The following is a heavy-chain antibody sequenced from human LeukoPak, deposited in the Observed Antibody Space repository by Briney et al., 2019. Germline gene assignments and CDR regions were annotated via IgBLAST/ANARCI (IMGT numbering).Heavy chain of an antibody. V-gene: IGHV6-1*01. D-gene: IGHD1-26*01. J-gene: IGHJ4*02. CDR2: TYYRSKWYN. Sequence: SQTLSLTCAISGDGVSSNSAAWNWIRQSPSRGLEWLGRTYYRSKWYNDYAVSVKSRITINPDTSKNQFSLQLNSVTPEDTAVYYCARERPEEMATLGALDYWGQGTLVTVSS. CDR3: ARERPEEMATLGALDY. CDR1: GDGVSSNSAA.